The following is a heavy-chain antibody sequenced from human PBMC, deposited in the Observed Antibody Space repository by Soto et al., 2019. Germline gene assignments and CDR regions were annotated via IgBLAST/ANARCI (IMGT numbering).Heavy chain of an antibody. CDR3: ARWGIAVTGSNYFDY. J-gene: IGHJ4*02. Sequence: GGSLRLSCAASGFTFSSYGMHWVRQAPGKGLEWVAVIWYDGSNKYYADSVKGRFTISRDNSKNTLYLQMNSLRAEDTAVYYCARWGIAVTGSNYFDYWGQGTLVTVSS. CDR2: IWYDGSNK. D-gene: IGHD6-19*01. V-gene: IGHV3-33*01. CDR1: GFTFSSYG.